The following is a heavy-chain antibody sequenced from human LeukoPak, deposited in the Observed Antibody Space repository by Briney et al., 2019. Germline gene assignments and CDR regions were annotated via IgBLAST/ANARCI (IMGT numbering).Heavy chain of an antibody. CDR3: ARGGDTYYDFWSGVYYFDY. CDR1: GYTFTSYD. V-gene: IGHV1-8*03. Sequence: ASVKVSCKASGYTFTSYDINWVRQATGQGLEWMGWMNPNSGNTGYAQKFQGRVTITRNTSISTAYMELSSLRSEDTAVYYCARGGDTYYDFWSGVYYFDYWGQGTLVTVSS. CDR2: MNPNSGNT. D-gene: IGHD3-3*01. J-gene: IGHJ4*02.